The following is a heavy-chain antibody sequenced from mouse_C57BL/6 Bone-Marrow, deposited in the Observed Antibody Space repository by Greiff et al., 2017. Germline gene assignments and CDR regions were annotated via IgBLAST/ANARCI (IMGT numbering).Heavy chain of an antibody. V-gene: IGHV5-4*01. J-gene: IGHJ3*01. Sequence: DVHLVESGGGLVKPGGSLKLSCAASGFTFSSYAMSWVRQTPEKRLEWVATISDGGSYTYYPDNVKGRFTISRDNAKNNLYLQMSHLKSEDTAMYYCARDGATIVTTKFAYWGQGTLVTVSA. D-gene: IGHD2-5*01. CDR1: GFTFSSYA. CDR2: ISDGGSYT. CDR3: ARDGATIVTTKFAY.